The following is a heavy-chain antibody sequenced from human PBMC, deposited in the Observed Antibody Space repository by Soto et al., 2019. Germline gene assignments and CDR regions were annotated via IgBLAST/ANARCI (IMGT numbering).Heavy chain of an antibody. J-gene: IGHJ3*02. CDR1: GFTFSTYA. CDR3: AHPRGYGVFDAYDI. D-gene: IGHD4-17*01. CDR2: ISNSGVST. Sequence: LRLSCAASGFTFSTYAMSWVRQAPGKGLEWVSAISNSGVSTYYTDSVKGWFTISRDNSINRLYMQMNSLRTEDTAVYYCAHPRGYGVFDAYDIWGQGTMVTVSS. V-gene: IGHV3-23*01.